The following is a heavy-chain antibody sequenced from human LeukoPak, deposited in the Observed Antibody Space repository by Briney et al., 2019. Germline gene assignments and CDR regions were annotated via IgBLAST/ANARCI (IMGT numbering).Heavy chain of an antibody. Sequence: SETLSLTCTVSGGSISSSSYYWGWIRQPPGKGLEWIGSIYYSGSTYYNPSLKSRVTISVDTSKNQFSLKLSSVTAADTAVYYCARTPYSSGWRHHYYFDYWGQGTLVTVSS. CDR1: GGSISSSSYY. V-gene: IGHV4-39*01. CDR3: ARTPYSSGWRHHYYFDY. CDR2: IYYSGST. J-gene: IGHJ4*02. D-gene: IGHD6-19*01.